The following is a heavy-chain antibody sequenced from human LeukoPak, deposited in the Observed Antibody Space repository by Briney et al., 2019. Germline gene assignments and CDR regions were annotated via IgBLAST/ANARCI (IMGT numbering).Heavy chain of an antibody. J-gene: IGHJ4*02. CDR1: GGSFSGYY. CDR2: INHSGST. CDR3: ARRGATWLQPNPNFDY. V-gene: IGHV4-34*01. Sequence: SETLSLTCAVYGGSFSGYYWSWIRQPPGKGLEWIGEINHSGSTNYNPSLKSRVTISVDTSKNQFSLKLSSVTAADTAVYYCARRGATWLQPNPNFDYWGQGTLVTVSS. D-gene: IGHD5-24*01.